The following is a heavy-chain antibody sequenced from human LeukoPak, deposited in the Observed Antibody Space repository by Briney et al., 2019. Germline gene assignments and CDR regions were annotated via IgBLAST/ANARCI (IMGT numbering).Heavy chain of an antibody. V-gene: IGHV4-61*02. D-gene: IGHD4-17*01. CDR2: IYTSGST. CDR3: ARSYGDLGWFDP. CDR1: GGSISSSSYY. Sequence: SETLSLTCTVSGGSISSSSYYWGWIRQPAGKGLEWIGRIYTSGSTNYNPSLKSRVTMSVDTSKNQFSLKLSSVTAADTAVYYCARSYGDLGWFDPWGQGTLVTVSS. J-gene: IGHJ5*02.